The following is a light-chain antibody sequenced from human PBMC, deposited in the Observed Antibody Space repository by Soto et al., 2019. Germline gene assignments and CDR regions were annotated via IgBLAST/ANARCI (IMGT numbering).Light chain of an antibody. CDR3: QQGYSTPWT. J-gene: IGKJ1*01. CDR1: QSVTTY. Sequence: DIQMTQSPSSLSACVGDRVTITFRASQSVTTYLHWYQQKAGEAPKLLIYAISNLQSGVSSRFSGSGSGTDFSLTINTLQPEDFATYYCQQGYSTPWTFGQGTKVDIK. CDR2: AIS. V-gene: IGKV1-39*01.